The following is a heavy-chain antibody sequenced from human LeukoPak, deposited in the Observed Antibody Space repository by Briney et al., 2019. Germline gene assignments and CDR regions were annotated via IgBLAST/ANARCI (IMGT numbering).Heavy chain of an antibody. CDR1: GYSFTYTY. J-gene: IGHJ4*02. Sequence: ASAKVSCKASGYSFTYTYMQLVRQGPGQGLEGMAGIRTRSGDTSYAQKFQGRVTMTRDTSINTVDMDLSGLTSDDAAVFYCARGREIHGGSDTKLDDDWGQGTLVTVSS. V-gene: IGHV1-2*02. CDR3: ARGREIHGGSDTKLDDD. CDR2: IRTRSGDT. D-gene: IGHD3-10*01.